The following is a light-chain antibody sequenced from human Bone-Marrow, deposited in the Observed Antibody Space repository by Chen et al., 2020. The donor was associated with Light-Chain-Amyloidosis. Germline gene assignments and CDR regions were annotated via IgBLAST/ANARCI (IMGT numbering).Light chain of an antibody. CDR1: NIGSTS. Sequence: SYVLTQPSSVSVAPGQTATIACGGNNIGSTSVHWYQQTPGQAPLLVVYDDSDRPSGIPERLSGSKSGNTATLTSSRVEAGDEADYYCQGWDRSSDRPVFGGGTKLTVL. CDR2: DDS. CDR3: QGWDRSSDRPV. V-gene: IGLV3-21*02. J-gene: IGLJ3*02.